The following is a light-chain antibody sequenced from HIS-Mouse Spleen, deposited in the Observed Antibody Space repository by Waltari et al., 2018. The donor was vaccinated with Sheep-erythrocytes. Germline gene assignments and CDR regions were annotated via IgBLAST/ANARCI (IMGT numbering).Light chain of an antibody. J-gene: IGLJ3*02. V-gene: IGLV2-23*01. Sequence: QSALTQPASVSGSPGQSITISCTGTSSDVGRYNLFSWDQQHPGKAPKLMIYEGSKRPSGVSNRFSGSKSGNTASLTISGLQAEDEADYYCCSYAGSSTPWVFGGGTKLTVL. CDR2: EGS. CDR1: SSDVGRYNL. CDR3: CSYAGSSTPWV.